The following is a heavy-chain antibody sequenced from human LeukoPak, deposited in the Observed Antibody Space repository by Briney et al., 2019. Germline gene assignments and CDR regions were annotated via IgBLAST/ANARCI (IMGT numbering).Heavy chain of an antibody. J-gene: IGHJ4*02. CDR3: ARVGKGIAVAGTPFDY. D-gene: IGHD6-19*01. CDR2: IYPGDSDT. Sequence: GESLKISCKGSGYSFTSYWIGWVRQMPGKGLEWMGIIYPGDSDTRYSPSFQGQVTISADKSISTAYLQWSSLKASDTDMYYCARVGKGIAVAGTPFDYWGQGTLVTVSS. V-gene: IGHV5-51*03. CDR1: GYSFTSYW.